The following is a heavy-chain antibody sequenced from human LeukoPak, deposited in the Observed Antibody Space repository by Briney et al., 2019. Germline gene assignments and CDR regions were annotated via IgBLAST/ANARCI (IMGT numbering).Heavy chain of an antibody. D-gene: IGHD6-19*01. J-gene: IGHJ3*02. Sequence: GGTLRLSCAASGFTFSSYGMSWVRQAPGKGLEWVSAISGSGGSTYYADSVKGRFTISRDNSKNTLYLQMNSLRAEDTAVYYCARGGYSSGWYKIWAFDIWGQGTMVTVSS. CDR3: ARGGYSSGWYKIWAFDI. CDR2: ISGSGGST. CDR1: GFTFSSYG. V-gene: IGHV3-23*01.